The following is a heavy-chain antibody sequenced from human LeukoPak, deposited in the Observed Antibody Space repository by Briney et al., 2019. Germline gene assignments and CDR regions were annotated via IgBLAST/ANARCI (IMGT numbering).Heavy chain of an antibody. V-gene: IGHV3-53*01. CDR2: IYIGNNT. CDR3: ARDSYYCGVDV. CDR1: GFSVSRNY. Sequence: GGSLRLSCAASGFSVSRNYMSWVRQAPGKGLEWVSIIYIGNNTDYADSVRGRFTISRDNFKNTLYLQMNSLRAEDTAVNYCARDSYYCGVDVWGQGTTVTVSS. J-gene: IGHJ6*02.